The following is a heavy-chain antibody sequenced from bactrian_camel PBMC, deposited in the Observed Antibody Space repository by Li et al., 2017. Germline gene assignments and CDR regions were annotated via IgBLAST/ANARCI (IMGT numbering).Heavy chain of an antibody. CDR1: GYPFSSYC. CDR3: AVTIRCSHRTDDYGFEY. CDR2: RDADGST. V-gene: IGHV3S67*01. J-gene: IGHJ4*01. Sequence: DVQLVESGGGSVQAGGSLRLSCTASGYPFSSYCMGWFRQPPGMPREGVATRDADGSTAYTDSVKGRFTIAKDSPRNTLVLEMKDLKAEDTAMYYCAVTIRCSHRTDDYGFEYWDKGTQVTVS. D-gene: IGHD5*01.